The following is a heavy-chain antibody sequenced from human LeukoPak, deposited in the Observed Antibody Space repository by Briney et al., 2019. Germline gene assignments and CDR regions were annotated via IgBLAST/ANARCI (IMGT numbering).Heavy chain of an antibody. CDR2: IYPGDSDT. CDR1: GYSLTSYW. D-gene: IGHD3-22*01. J-gene: IGHJ3*02. Sequence: GESLKISCKGSGYSLTSYWITWVRQMPGKGLEWMGIIYPGDSDTRYSPSFQGQVTISADKSISTAYLQWSSLKASDTAMYYCARRVGDSSGYLDAFDIWGQGTMVTVSS. CDR3: ARRVGDSSGYLDAFDI. V-gene: IGHV5-51*01.